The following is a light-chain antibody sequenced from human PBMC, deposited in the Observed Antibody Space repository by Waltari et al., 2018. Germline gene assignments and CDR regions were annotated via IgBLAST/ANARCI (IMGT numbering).Light chain of an antibody. J-gene: IGKJ4*01. CDR3: RQYDGSVVT. CDR2: AAS. Sequence: ELVLTQSPGTLSLSPGDRVTLSCTARQYVTGIWLTWYQQQPGQAPRLLIYAASTRAPGIPDRFSSEGSGKDVSLAISMLEPEESAAYYWRQYDGSVVTVGGGTKVEIK. CDR1: QYVTGIW. V-gene: IGKV3-20*01.